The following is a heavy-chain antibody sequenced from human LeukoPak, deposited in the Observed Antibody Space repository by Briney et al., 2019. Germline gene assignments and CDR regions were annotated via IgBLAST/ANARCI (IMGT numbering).Heavy chain of an antibody. Sequence: ASVKVSCKASGGTFSSYAISWVRQAPGQGLEWMGGIIPIFGTANYAQKFQGRVTITTDESTSTAYMELSSLRSEDTAVYYCARGIRFLNSPDYFDYWGQGTLVTVSS. D-gene: IGHD3-3*01. CDR2: IIPIFGTA. CDR3: ARGIRFLNSPDYFDY. CDR1: GGTFSSYA. V-gene: IGHV1-69*05. J-gene: IGHJ4*02.